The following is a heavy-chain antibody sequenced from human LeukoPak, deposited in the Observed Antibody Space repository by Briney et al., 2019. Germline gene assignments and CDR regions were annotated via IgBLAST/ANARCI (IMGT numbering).Heavy chain of an antibody. CDR2: INHSGST. J-gene: IGHJ4*02. Sequence: SETLSLTCAVYGGSFSGYYWSWIRQPPGKGLEWIGEINHSGSTNYNPSLKSRVTISVDTSKNQFSLKLSSVTAADTAVYYCARVAWGFSSSRYFYYWGQGTLVTVSS. V-gene: IGHV4-34*01. CDR3: ARVAWGFSSSRYFYY. D-gene: IGHD6-6*01. CDR1: GGSFSGYY.